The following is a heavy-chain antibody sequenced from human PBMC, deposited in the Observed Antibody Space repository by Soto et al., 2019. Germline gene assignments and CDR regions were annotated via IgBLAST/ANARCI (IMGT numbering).Heavy chain of an antibody. V-gene: IGHV4-34*01. CDR1: GGSFSGYY. CDR2: INHSGST. Sequence: PSETLSLTCAVYGGSFSGYYWSWIRQPPGKGLEWIGEINHSGSTNYNPSLKSRVTISVDTSKNQFSLKLSSVTAADTAVYYCARGLAAASKANYGMAVWGQGTTVTVSS. CDR3: ARGLAAASKANYGMAV. J-gene: IGHJ6*02. D-gene: IGHD6-13*01.